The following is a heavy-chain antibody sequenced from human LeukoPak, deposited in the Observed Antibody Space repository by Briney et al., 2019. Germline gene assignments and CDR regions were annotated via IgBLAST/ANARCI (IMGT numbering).Heavy chain of an antibody. V-gene: IGHV3-23*01. CDR3: AKYYSNYPFFDY. CDR2: ISGSSGST. J-gene: IGHJ4*02. CDR1: GFTFSSYA. Sequence: GSLRLSCAASGFTFSSYAMSWVRQAPGKGLEWVSAISGSSGSTYYADSVKGRFTISRDNSKNTLYLQMNSLRAEDTAVYYCAKYYSNYPFFDYWGQGTLVTVSS. D-gene: IGHD4-4*01.